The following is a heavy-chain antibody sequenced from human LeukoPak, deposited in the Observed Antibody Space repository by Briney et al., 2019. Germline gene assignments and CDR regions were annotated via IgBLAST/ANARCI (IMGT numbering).Heavy chain of an antibody. D-gene: IGHD3-10*01. J-gene: IGHJ4*02. CDR1: GFTFSSYA. Sequence: GRSLRLSCAASGFTFSSYAMHWVRQAPGKGLEWVAVISYDGSNKYYADSVKGRFTISRDNSRSTLYLQMNSLRPEDTAIYYCAREGYYGSGSPPSLYFDYWGQGTLVTVSS. V-gene: IGHV3-30-3*01. CDR2: ISYDGSNK. CDR3: AREGYYGSGSPPSLYFDY.